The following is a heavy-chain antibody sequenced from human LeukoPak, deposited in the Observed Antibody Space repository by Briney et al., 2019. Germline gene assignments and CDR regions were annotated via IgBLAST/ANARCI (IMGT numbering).Heavy chain of an antibody. V-gene: IGHV5-51*01. CDR2: IYPADSDT. Sequence: GESLKISCKGSGYAFTTNWIGWVRQMPGKGLEWMGIIYPADSDTRYSPSFQGQVTISADKSISTAYLQWNSLKASDTAMYYCARLPTIFGVINYWGQGTLVTVSS. J-gene: IGHJ4*02. D-gene: IGHD3-3*01. CDR3: ARLPTIFGVINY. CDR1: GYAFTTNW.